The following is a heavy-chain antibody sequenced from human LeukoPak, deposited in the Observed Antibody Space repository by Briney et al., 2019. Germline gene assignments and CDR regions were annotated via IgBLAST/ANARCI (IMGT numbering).Heavy chain of an antibody. J-gene: IGHJ6*02. Sequence: PGGSLRLSCAASGFTFSSYAMHWVRQAPGKGLEWVAVISYDGSNKYYADSVQGRFTISRDNSKNTLYLQMNSLRAEDTAVYYCARDPSGGSSFYYYGMDVWGQGTTVTVSS. V-gene: IGHV3-30-3*01. CDR2: ISYDGSNK. CDR3: ARDPSGGSSFYYYGMDV. CDR1: GFTFSSYA. D-gene: IGHD6-6*01.